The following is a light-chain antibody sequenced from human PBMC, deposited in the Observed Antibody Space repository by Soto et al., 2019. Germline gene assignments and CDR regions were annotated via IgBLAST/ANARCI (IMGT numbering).Light chain of an antibody. Sequence: ATQMTQSPSSLSASVGDRVTITCRASHDIRSDLAWYQKKSGKAPKLLIYAASSLQSGVPSRFSGSGSGSYFTLPISSLQPEDFAPYYCLQDYTYPRTFGQGT. J-gene: IGKJ1*01. V-gene: IGKV1-6*01. CDR3: LQDYTYPRT. CDR1: HDIRSD. CDR2: AAS.